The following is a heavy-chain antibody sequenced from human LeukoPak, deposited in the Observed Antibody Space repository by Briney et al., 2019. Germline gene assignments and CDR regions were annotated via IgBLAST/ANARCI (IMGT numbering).Heavy chain of an antibody. D-gene: IGHD3-9*01. CDR2: IRYDGSIK. CDR3: AKGPYYNILTGYRKGGAFDV. Sequence: GGSLRLSCAASGFTFSSYGMHWVRQAPGKGLEWVTFIRYDGSIKYYADSVKGRFTISRDSSKNTLYLQMNSLRAEDTAVYYCAKGPYYNILTGYRKGGAFDVWGRGTMVTVSS. CDR1: GFTFSSYG. V-gene: IGHV3-30*02. J-gene: IGHJ3*01.